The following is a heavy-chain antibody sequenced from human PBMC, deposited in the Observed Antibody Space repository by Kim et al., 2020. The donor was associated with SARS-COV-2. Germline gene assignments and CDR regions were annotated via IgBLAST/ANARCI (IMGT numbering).Heavy chain of an antibody. Sequence: GGSLRLSCVASKFTFSSYPLNWVRQAPGKGLEWVSGITGSGDKTYYADSVKGRFTISRDNSKNTLFLQMNSLRAEDTAIYYCAKAGEATSTYTWLDPWGQGSLVAVSS. CDR2: ITGSGDKT. D-gene: IGHD3-16*01. CDR3: AKAGEATSTYTWLDP. CDR1: KFTFSSYP. V-gene: IGHV3-23*01. J-gene: IGHJ5*02.